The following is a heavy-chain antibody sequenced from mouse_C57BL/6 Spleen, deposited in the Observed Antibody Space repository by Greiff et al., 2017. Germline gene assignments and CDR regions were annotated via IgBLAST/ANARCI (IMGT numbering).Heavy chain of an antibody. CDR3: ARDPGTHFDY. J-gene: IGHJ2*01. CDR1: GFTFSSYA. CDR2: ISDGGSYT. V-gene: IGHV5-4*01. D-gene: IGHD4-1*01. Sequence: EVKVVESGGGLVKPGGSLKLSCAASGFTFSSYAMSWVRQTPEKRLEWVATISDGGSYTYYPDNVKGRFTISRDNAKNNLSLQMSHLKSEETAMYYCARDPGTHFDYWGQGTTLTVSS.